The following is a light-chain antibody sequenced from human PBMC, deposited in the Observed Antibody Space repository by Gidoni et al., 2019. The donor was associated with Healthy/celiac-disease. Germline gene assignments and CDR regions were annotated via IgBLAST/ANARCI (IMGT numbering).Light chain of an antibody. CDR2: WAS. Sequence: DIVMTQSPDSLAVSLGERATINCKSSQSVLYSSNNKNYLAWYQQKTGQPPKLLIYWASTRESGVPDRFSGSGSGTDFTLTISSLQAEDVAVYYCQQYYSTPMYTFGQXTKLEIK. V-gene: IGKV4-1*01. CDR1: QSVLYSSNNKNY. CDR3: QQYYSTPMYT. J-gene: IGKJ2*01.